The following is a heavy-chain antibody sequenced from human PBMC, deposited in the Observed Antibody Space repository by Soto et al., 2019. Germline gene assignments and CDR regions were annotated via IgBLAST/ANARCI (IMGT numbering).Heavy chain of an antibody. CDR2: INHRGRT. D-gene: IGHD5-12*01. CDR3: ARTDIVTTNWFDP. Sequence: QVHLQQWGAGLLKPSETLSLTCAVYGESFIGYYWTWIRQPPGKGLEWIGDINHRGRTNYNPSLKSRDSISIDTSKNQFSLKLTSVTDADTSVYYCARTDIVTTNWFDPCGQGTLVTVSS. J-gene: IGHJ5*02. V-gene: IGHV4-34*02. CDR1: GESFIGYY.